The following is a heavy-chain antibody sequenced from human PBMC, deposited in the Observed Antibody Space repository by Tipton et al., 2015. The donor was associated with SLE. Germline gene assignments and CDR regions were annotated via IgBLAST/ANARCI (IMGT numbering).Heavy chain of an antibody. J-gene: IGHJ6*02. CDR1: GYSISNTNW. Sequence: TLSLTCAVSGYSISNTNWWGWIRPPPGKGLEWVGYFYYTGNTNYNPSLERRVTLSVDTSKNQLSLKLSSVTAADTAVYYCAGRTTMVQGVINYYYGMDVWGQGTTVTVSS. D-gene: IGHD3-10*01. CDR2: FYYTGNT. CDR3: AGRTTMVQGVINYYYGMDV. V-gene: IGHV4-28*01.